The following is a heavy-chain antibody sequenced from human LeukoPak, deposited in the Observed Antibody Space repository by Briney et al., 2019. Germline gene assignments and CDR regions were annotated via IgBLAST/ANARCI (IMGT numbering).Heavy chain of an antibody. Sequence: SVKVSCKASGGTFSSYAISWVRQAPGQGLEWMGGIIPIFGTANYAQKFQGRVTITADESTSTAYMELSSLRSEDTAVYYCARSWLSSSSADHYYFDYWGQGTLVTVSS. CDR3: ARSWLSSSSADHYYFDY. D-gene: IGHD6-13*01. CDR1: GGTFSSYA. CDR2: IIPIFGTA. J-gene: IGHJ4*02. V-gene: IGHV1-69*13.